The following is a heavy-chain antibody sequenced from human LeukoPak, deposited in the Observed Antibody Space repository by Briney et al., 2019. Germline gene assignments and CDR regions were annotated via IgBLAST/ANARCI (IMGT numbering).Heavy chain of an antibody. CDR2: INPNSGGT. V-gene: IGHV1-2*02. D-gene: IGHD2-2*01. J-gene: IGHJ5*02. Sequence: ASVKVSCKASGYTFTGYYMHWVRQAPGQRLEWMGWINPNSGGTNYAQKFQGRVTMTRDTSISTAYMELSRLRSDDTAVYYCARGSGCSSTSCYSPLLDPWGQGTLVTVSS. CDR3: ARGSGCSSTSCYSPLLDP. CDR1: GYTFTGYY.